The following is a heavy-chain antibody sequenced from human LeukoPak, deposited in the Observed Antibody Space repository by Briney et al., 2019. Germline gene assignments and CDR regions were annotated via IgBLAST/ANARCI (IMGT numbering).Heavy chain of an antibody. CDR2: IYWNDDR. CDR1: GSSLSTSGVG. V-gene: IGHV2-5*01. CDR3: ARGSYDYVWGSYRPFDY. J-gene: IGHJ4*02. D-gene: IGHD3-16*02. Sequence: SGPTLVNPTQTLTLTCTFSGSSLSTSGVGVGWIRQPPGKALEWLALIYWNDDRRYSPSLKSRLTITKDTSKNQVVLTMTNMDPVDTATYYCARGSYDYVWGSYRPFDYWGQGTLVTVSS.